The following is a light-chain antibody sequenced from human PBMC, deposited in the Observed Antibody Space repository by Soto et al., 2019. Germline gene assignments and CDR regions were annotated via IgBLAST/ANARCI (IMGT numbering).Light chain of an antibody. J-gene: IGKJ1*01. CDR3: QQYGSSRT. V-gene: IGKV3-20*01. CDR1: QSVSSSY. Sequence: EILLTQSPGTLSLSRGERATLSCRASQSVSSSYLAWYQQKPGQAPRPLIYGASSRATGIPDRFSGSGSGTDFTLTISRLEPEDFAVYYCQQYGSSRTFGQGTKVDIK. CDR2: GAS.